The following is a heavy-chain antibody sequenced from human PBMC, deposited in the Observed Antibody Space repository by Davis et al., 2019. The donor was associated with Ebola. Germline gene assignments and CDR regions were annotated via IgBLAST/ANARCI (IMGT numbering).Heavy chain of an antibody. V-gene: IGHV4-34*01. CDR1: GGSFSGYY. D-gene: IGHD6-19*01. CDR3: ARRGSGWSH. CDR2: IRHSGST. Sequence: GGSFSGYYWSWFRQTPGKGLDWIRHIRHSGSTNYNPSLKSRVTISMDTSKNQFSLMLNSMTAADTAVYYCARRGSGWSHWGQGTQVTVSS. J-gene: IGHJ4*02.